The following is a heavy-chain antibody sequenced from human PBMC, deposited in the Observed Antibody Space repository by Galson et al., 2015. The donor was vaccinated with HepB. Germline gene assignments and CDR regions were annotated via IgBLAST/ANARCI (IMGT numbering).Heavy chain of an antibody. D-gene: IGHD3-3*01. CDR1: GYTFTDYV. CDR3: ARSPLRFLDWLPYYDYYYMDV. CDR2: MNTNTGKP. Sequence: SVKVSCKASGYTFTDYVVNWVRQAPGQGLEWMGWMNTNTGKPTYATGFAGRFVFSLDPSVTTAYLQISSLETDDTAVYYCARSPLRFLDWLPYYDYYYMDVWGEGTTVTVSS. V-gene: IGHV7-4-1*02. J-gene: IGHJ6*03.